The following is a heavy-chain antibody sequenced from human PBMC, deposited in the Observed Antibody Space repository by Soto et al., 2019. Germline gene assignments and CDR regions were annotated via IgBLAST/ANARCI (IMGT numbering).Heavy chain of an antibody. CDR2: INTGNGNT. V-gene: IGHV1-3*04. Sequence: ASVKVSWKASGITSTTYAIHWVRQAPGQGLEWMGWINTGNGNTRYSQRFLGRVSLTTDTSASTASMDLSSLTSEDTAVYYCARAISGYVTWG. CDR3: ARAISGYVT. J-gene: IGHJ5*01. D-gene: IGHD5-12*01. CDR1: GITSTTYA.